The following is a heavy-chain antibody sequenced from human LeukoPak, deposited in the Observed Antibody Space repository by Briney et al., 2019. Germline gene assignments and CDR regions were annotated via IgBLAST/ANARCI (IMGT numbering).Heavy chain of an antibody. Sequence: PGGSLRLSCAASGFTFSSYAMHWVRQAPGKGLEWVAVISYDGSNKYYADSVKGRFTISRDNSKNTLYLQMNSLRAEDTAVYYCARRGAMVRRYGMDVWGQGTTVTVSS. CDR1: GFTFSSYA. J-gene: IGHJ6*02. CDR2: ISYDGSNK. D-gene: IGHD3-10*01. CDR3: ARRGAMVRRYGMDV. V-gene: IGHV3-30-3*01.